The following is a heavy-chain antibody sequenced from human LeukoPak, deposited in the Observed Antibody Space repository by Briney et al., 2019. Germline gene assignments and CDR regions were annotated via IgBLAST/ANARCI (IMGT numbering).Heavy chain of an antibody. J-gene: IGHJ5*02. CDR3: ARVFGGSYFNWFDP. CDR2: INPSGGST. V-gene: IGHV1-46*01. CDR1: GYTLTELS. D-gene: IGHD1-26*01. Sequence: ASAKVSCKVSGYTLTELSMHWVRQAPGQGLEWMGIINPSGGSTSYAQKFQGRVTMTRDTSASTVYMELSSLRSEDTAVYYCARVFGGSYFNWFDPWGQGALVTVSS.